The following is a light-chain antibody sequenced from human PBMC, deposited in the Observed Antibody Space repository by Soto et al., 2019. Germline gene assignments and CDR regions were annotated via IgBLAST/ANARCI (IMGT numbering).Light chain of an antibody. Sequence: QAVLTQSPSASASLGASVKLTCTLSSGHSSCAIAWHQKQPGKGPRYLMDLNNDGSHTKGDGIPDRFSGSSSGAERYLIISSLQSEDEADYYCQTWGTGFQVFGGGTQLTVL. CDR2: LNNDGSH. CDR1: SGHSSCA. J-gene: IGLJ2*01. CDR3: QTWGTGFQV. V-gene: IGLV4-69*01.